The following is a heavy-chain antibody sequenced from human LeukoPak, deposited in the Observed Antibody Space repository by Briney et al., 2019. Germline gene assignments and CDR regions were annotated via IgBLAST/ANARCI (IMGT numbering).Heavy chain of an antibody. J-gene: IGHJ3*02. Sequence: GQSLKISCKASGYSLTTYRISWVRQMPGKGLEWMGRIDPSDSYTNYSPSFQGHVTISANKSIRTAHLQWSSLKASDTALYYCARLQLPHAFDICGQGTMVTVSS. CDR2: IDPSDSYT. CDR1: GYSLTTYR. CDR3: ARLQLPHAFDI. D-gene: IGHD2-2*01. V-gene: IGHV5-10-1*01.